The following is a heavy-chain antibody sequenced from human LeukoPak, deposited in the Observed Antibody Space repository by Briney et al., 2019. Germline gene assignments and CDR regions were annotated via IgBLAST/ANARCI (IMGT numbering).Heavy chain of an antibody. CDR3: AKDLATNRFTAYDY. CDR1: GFTVSSCA. J-gene: IGHJ4*02. D-gene: IGHD1-14*01. V-gene: IGHV3-23*01. Sequence: GGSLILSCAASGFTVSSCAMSWVRQAPGKGLEWVSGFSLTGDRTYYTDSVKGRFTISRDNSKNTLFLQMNRLRADDTAIYYCAKDLATNRFTAYDYWGQGTLVTVSS. CDR2: FSLTGDRT.